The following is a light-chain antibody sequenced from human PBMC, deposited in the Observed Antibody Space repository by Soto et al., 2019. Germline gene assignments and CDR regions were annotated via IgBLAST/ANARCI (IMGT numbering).Light chain of an antibody. CDR3: QQYIRWPLT. Sequence: EMVVTQSPATLSVSPGERATLSCRASQDVSSNLAWYQQKPGQAPSLLIYGASTRATGTPARFSGSGSGTEMTLTISSLQSEGYAVYFCQQYIRWPLTCGGGTKVEI. CDR1: QDVSSN. CDR2: GAS. J-gene: IGKJ4*01. V-gene: IGKV3-15*01.